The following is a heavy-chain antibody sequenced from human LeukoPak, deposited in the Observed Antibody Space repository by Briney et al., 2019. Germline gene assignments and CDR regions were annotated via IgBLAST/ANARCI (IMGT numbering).Heavy chain of an antibody. Sequence: PSETLSLTCTVSGDSISSGGYYWSWIRQHPGKGLEWIGYIYYSGSTYYNPSLKSRVTISVDTSKNQFSLKLSSVTAADTAVYYCARDLGNRGGAFDIWGQGTMVTVSS. CDR3: ARDLGNRGGAFDI. J-gene: IGHJ3*02. V-gene: IGHV4-31*03. D-gene: IGHD1-14*01. CDR1: GDSISSGGYY. CDR2: IYYSGST.